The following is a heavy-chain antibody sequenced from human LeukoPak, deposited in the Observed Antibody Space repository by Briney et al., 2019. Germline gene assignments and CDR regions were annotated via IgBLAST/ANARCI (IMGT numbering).Heavy chain of an antibody. CDR1: GFTVSSNY. CDR2: IYSGGST. V-gene: IGHV3-66*02. J-gene: IGHJ5*02. D-gene: IGHD3-9*01. CDR3: AKGRRYNILTGYYVSEVDP. Sequence: GGSLRLSCAASGFTVSSNYMSWVRQAPGKGLEWVSVIYSGGSTYYADSVKGRFTVSRDNSKSTLWLQMNSLRAEDTAVYYCAKGRRYNILTGYYVSEVDPWGQGTLVTVSS.